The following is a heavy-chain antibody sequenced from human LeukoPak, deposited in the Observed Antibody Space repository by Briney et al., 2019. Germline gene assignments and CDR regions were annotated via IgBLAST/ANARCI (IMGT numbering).Heavy chain of an antibody. Sequence: GGSLRLSCAASGFNFNTYEMNWVRQAPGKGLEWVSAISGSGGSTNYAPSVKGRSTISRDNSKHTLYLQMNSLRAEDTAVYYCAKTLFYDRGHETFQHWGQGTLVTVSS. CDR3: AKTLFYDRGHETFQH. CDR1: GFNFNTYE. D-gene: IGHD2/OR15-2a*01. V-gene: IGHV3-23*01. CDR2: ISGSGGST. J-gene: IGHJ1*01.